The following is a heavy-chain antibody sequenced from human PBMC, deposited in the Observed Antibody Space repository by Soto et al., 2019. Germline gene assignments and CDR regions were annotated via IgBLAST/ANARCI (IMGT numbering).Heavy chain of an antibody. V-gene: IGHV3-30-3*01. J-gene: IGHJ4*02. D-gene: IGHD6-19*01. Sequence: VQLVESGGGVVQPGRSLRLSCAASGFTFSSYAMHWVRQAPGKGLEWVAVISYDGSNKYYADSVKGRFTISRDNSKNTLYLQMNSLRAEDTAVYYCARVGSGWYFDYWGQGTLVTVSS. CDR2: ISYDGSNK. CDR3: ARVGSGWYFDY. CDR1: GFTFSSYA.